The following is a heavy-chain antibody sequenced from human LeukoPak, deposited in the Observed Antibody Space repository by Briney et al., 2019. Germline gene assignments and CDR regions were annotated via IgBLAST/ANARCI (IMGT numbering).Heavy chain of an antibody. J-gene: IGHJ4*02. V-gene: IGHV3-11*01. D-gene: IGHD4-17*01. Sequence: PGGSLRLSCAASGFTFSDYYMTWIRQAPGKGLEWVSYITHSGNTIHYADSVKGRFTVSRDNAENSLSLQTNSLRPEDTAIYYCARGGGPTVTTRSSIDDWGQGTLVSVSS. CDR1: GFTFSDYY. CDR2: ITHSGNTI. CDR3: ARGGGPTVTTRSSIDD.